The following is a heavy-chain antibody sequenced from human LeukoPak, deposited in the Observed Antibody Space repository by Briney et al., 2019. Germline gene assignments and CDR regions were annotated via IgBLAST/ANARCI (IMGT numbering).Heavy chain of an antibody. CDR1: GGSFSGYY. J-gene: IGHJ4*02. CDR2: INHSGST. D-gene: IGHD6-13*01. CDR3: ASAWIAAAGSIDY. Sequence: SETLSLTCAVYGGSFSGYYWSWIRQPPGKGLEWIGEINHSGSTNYNPSLKSRVTISVDTSKNQFSLKLSSVTTADTAVYYCASAWIAAAGSIDYWGQGTLVTVSS. V-gene: IGHV4-34*01.